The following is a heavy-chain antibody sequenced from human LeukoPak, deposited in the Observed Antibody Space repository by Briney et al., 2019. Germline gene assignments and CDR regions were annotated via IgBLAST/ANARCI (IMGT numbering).Heavy chain of an antibody. Sequence: ASVKVSCKASGYTFTSYNIHWVRQAPGQGLEWMGLINPSGGSTTYAQKFQGRLTMTRDMSTSTVYMELSSLRSEDTAVYYCAVGGRYSYGYSNYFDFWGQGTLVTVSS. CDR2: INPSGGST. V-gene: IGHV1-46*01. D-gene: IGHD5-18*01. CDR1: GYTFTSYN. CDR3: AVGGRYSYGYSNYFDF. J-gene: IGHJ4*02.